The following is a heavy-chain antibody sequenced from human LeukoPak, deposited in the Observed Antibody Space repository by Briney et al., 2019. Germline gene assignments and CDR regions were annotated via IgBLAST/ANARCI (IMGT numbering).Heavy chain of an antibody. V-gene: IGHV3-9*01. CDR2: ISWNSGSI. D-gene: IGHD1-1*01. CDR1: GFTFDDYA. J-gene: IGHJ3*02. CDR3: AKAAETTFDAFDI. Sequence: GGSLRLSCAASGFTFDDYAMHWVRQAPGKGLELVSGISWNSGSIGYADSVKGRFTISRDNAKNSLYLQMNSLRAEDTALYYCAKAAETTFDAFDIWGQGTMVTVSS.